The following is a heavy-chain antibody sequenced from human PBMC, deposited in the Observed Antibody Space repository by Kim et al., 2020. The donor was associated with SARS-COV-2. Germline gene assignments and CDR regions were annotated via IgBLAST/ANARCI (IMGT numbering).Heavy chain of an antibody. CDR1: GDSIKNSDHF. CDR3: ARHTFLLAAAGPSFDS. V-gene: IGHV4-39*01. CDR2: VSSSGNS. Sequence: SETLSLTCSVSGDSIKNSDHFWGWVRQTPGKGLEWIGTVSSSGNSYYTPSLESRVAIYVDTSKNQIFLNLRSVTAADTSVYYCARHTFLLAAAGPSFDSWGQGALVTVSS. J-gene: IGHJ4*02. D-gene: IGHD6-25*01.